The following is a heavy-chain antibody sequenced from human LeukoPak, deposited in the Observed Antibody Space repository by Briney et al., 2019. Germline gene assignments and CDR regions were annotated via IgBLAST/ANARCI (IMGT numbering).Heavy chain of an antibody. CDR2: IRYDGSNK. J-gene: IGHJ5*02. V-gene: IGHV3-30*02. Sequence: GGSLRLSCAASGFTFSSYGMHWVRQAPGKGLEWVAFIRYDGSNKYYADSVKGRFTISRDNSKNTLYLQMNSLRAEDTAVYYCAKDTNTYYDFWSGQFDPWGQGTLVTVSS. D-gene: IGHD3-3*01. CDR1: GFTFSSYG. CDR3: AKDTNTYYDFWSGQFDP.